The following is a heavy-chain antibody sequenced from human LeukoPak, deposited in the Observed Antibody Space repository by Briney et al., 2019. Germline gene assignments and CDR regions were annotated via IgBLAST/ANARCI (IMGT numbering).Heavy chain of an antibody. CDR2: ISGSGGST. J-gene: IGHJ4*02. CDR3: AKMVHTEQWLVPFDY. CDR1: GSTFSNFA. Sequence: QSGGSLRLSCAASGSTFSNFAMNWVRQAPGKGLEWVSTISGSGGSTYYADSVKGRFTISRDNSKNTLYLQMNSLRAEDTAVYYCAKMVHTEQWLVPFDYWGQGTLVTVSS. D-gene: IGHD6-19*01. V-gene: IGHV3-23*01.